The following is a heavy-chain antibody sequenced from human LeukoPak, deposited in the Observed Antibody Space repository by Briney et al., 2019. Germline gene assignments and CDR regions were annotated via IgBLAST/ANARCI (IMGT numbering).Heavy chain of an antibody. V-gene: IGHV3-23*01. Sequence: GGSLRLSCAASGFSFRSYAMSWVRQAPGKGLEWVSAISGSGTNTYYADSVKGRFTISRDNSKNTLDLQMNSLRAEDTAVYYCAKANGAIFGVAGYFDYWGQGTLVAVSS. CDR1: GFSFRSYA. J-gene: IGHJ4*02. D-gene: IGHD3-3*02. CDR3: AKANGAIFGVAGYFDY. CDR2: ISGSGTNT.